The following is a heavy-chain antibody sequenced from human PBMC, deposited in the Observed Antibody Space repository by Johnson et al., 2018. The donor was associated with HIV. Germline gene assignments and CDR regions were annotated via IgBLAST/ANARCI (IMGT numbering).Heavy chain of an antibody. V-gene: IGHV3-30*02. J-gene: IGHJ3*02. CDR3: AKDRVDTAMGVNAFDM. CDR1: GFTFSSYG. Sequence: QVQLVESGGGVVQPGGSLRLSCAASGFTFSSYGMHWVRQAPGKGLEWVAFIRYDGSNKYYGDSVKGRLTISRDNSKNTLYLQMNSLRSEDTAMYYCAKDRVDTAMGVNAFDMWGQGTMVTVSS. CDR2: IRYDGSNK. D-gene: IGHD5-18*01.